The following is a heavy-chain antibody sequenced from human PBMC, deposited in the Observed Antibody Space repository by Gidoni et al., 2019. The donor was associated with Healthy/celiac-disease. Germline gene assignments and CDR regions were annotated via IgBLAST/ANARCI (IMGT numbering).Heavy chain of an antibody. CDR3: ARDQFAWLRDAFDI. V-gene: IGHV3-48*01. J-gene: IGHJ3*02. D-gene: IGHD5-12*01. Sequence: EVQLVESGGGLVQPGGSLRVSCAASGFTFSSYSMNWVRQAPGKVLEWVSYISSSSSTIYYADSVKGRFTISRDNAKNSLYLQMNSLRAEDTAVYYCARDQFAWLRDAFDIWGQGTMVTVSS. CDR1: GFTFSSYS. CDR2: ISSSSSTI.